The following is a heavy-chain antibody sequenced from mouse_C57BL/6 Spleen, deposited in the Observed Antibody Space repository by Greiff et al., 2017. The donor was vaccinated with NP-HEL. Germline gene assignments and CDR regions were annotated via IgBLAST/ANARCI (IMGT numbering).Heavy chain of an antibody. Sequence: EVKLMESGGDLVKPGGSLKLSCAASGFTFSSYGMSWVRQTPDKRLEWVATISSGGSYTYYPDSVKGRFTISRDNAKNTLYLQMSSLKSEDTAMYYCARVYYGYDGDFDYWGQGTTLTVSS. D-gene: IGHD2-2*01. V-gene: IGHV5-6*01. CDR1: GFTFSSYG. CDR2: ISSGGSYT. CDR3: ARVYYGYDGDFDY. J-gene: IGHJ2*01.